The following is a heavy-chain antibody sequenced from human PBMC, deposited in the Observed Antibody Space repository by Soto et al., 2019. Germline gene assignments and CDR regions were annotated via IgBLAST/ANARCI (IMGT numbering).Heavy chain of an antibody. Sequence: QVQLVQSGAEVREPGASVKVSCKASGYSFTSLDINWVRQTAGQGLEWMGWMQPSTGRTGYAQKLQGRVTMTRDTSMNPAYMELTTLTSDDTAFYYCSRGVSAGVDYWGQGTLVTVFS. V-gene: IGHV1-8*01. CDR3: SRGVSAGVDY. D-gene: IGHD1-26*01. CDR1: GYSFTSLD. J-gene: IGHJ4*02. CDR2: MQPSTGRT.